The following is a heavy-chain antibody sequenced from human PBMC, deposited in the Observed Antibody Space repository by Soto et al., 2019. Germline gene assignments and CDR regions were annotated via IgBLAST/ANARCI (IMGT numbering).Heavy chain of an antibody. V-gene: IGHV1-3*01. J-gene: IGHJ4*02. Sequence: ASVKVSCKASGYTFTSYAMHWVRQAPGQRLEWMGWINAGNGNTKYSQKFQGRVTTTRDTSASTAYMELSSLRSEDTAVYYCARTRGLLSTFDYWGQGTLVTVSS. CDR2: INAGNGNT. CDR3: ARTRGLLSTFDY. D-gene: IGHD3-3*01. CDR1: GYTFTSYA.